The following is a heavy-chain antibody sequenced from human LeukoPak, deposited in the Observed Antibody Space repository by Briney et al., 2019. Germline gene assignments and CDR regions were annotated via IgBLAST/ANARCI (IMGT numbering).Heavy chain of an antibody. Sequence: ESGPTLVKPSQTLTLTCTFSVFSLSRNTVGVGWIRQPPGGALEWLASIYWNDNKRYRPSLRDRVTITKDTSKNQVVLTLTNMDPVDTATYYCAHRGVVREKYFLQWGQGTLVIVS. V-gene: IGHV2-5*01. CDR3: AHRGVVREKYFLQ. J-gene: IGHJ1*01. CDR1: VFSLSRNTVG. D-gene: IGHD3-10*01. CDR2: IYWNDNK.